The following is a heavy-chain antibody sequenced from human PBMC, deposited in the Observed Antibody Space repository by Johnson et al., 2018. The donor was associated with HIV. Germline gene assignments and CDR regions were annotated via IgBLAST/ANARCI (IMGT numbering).Heavy chain of an antibody. J-gene: IGHJ3*02. D-gene: IGHD4-11*01. CDR2: IIWNSGSI. Sequence: QLVESGGGLLQPGRSLRLSCAASGFTFDDYAMHWVRQAPGKGLEWVSGIIWNSGSIAYADSVKGRFTISRDNAKNSLYVQMNSLRAEDTAVYYCAKDTYNHRLTVTESGFDIWGQGTMVTVSS. CDR3: AKDTYNHRLTVTESGFDI. V-gene: IGHV3-9*01. CDR1: GFTFDDYA.